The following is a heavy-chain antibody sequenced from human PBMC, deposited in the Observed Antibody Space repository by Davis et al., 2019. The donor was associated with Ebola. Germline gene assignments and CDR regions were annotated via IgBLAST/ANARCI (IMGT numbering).Heavy chain of an antibody. CDR2: ISYDGSNK. CDR3: AKEGAAYYDILTGNSHFDY. J-gene: IGHJ4*02. V-gene: IGHV3-30*18. D-gene: IGHD3-9*01. Sequence: GESLKISCAASGFTFSSYAMSWVRQAPGKGLEWVAVISYDGSNKYYADSVKGRFTISRDNSKNTLYLQMNSLRLEDTAVYYCAKEGAAYYDILTGNSHFDYWGQGTLVTVSS. CDR1: GFTFSSYA.